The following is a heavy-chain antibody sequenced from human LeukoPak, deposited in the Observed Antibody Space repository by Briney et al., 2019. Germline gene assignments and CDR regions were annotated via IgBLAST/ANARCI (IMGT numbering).Heavy chain of an antibody. Sequence: GGSLRLSCAASGFTFSSYAMNWVRQAPGKGLEWVSGISPGGGPTYYADSVKGRFTISRDDSKNTLYLQMKNLRAEDTAVYYCAKDGAWLRFDDWGQGILVTVSS. CDR2: ISPGGGPT. V-gene: IGHV3-23*01. D-gene: IGHD5-12*01. CDR1: GFTFSSYA. J-gene: IGHJ4*02. CDR3: AKDGAWLRFDD.